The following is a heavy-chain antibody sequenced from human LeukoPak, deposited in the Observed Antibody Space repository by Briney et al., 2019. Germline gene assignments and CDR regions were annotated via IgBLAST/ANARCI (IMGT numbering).Heavy chain of an antibody. CDR2: ISGSSENT. CDR3: ARVGRTKVATMAY. V-gene: IGHV1-18*01. D-gene: IGHD5-12*01. Sequence: GASVKVSCKASGYTFTNYGISWVRQAPGQGLEWMRWISGSSENTDSAQKFQGRVTMTTDTSTSTAYMELRNLRSDDTATYYCARVGRTKVATMAYWGQGTLVTVSS. J-gene: IGHJ4*02. CDR1: GYTFTNYG.